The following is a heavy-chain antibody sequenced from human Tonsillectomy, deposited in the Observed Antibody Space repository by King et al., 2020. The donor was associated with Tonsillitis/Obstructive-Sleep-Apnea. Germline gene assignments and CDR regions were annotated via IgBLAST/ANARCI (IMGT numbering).Heavy chain of an antibody. D-gene: IGHD3-10*02. J-gene: IGHJ4*02. CDR3: ARQYDCSGNYYSPFDY. Sequence: QLQESGPGLVKPSETLSLTCIVSGGSVSSKTYYWGWIRQPPGKGLEWIGTIYYSGSTYYNPSLESRVTIAVDTSKNQFSLKLSSVTAADTAVYYCARQYDCSGNYYSPFDYWGRGTLVTVSS. V-gene: IGHV4-39*01. CDR2: IYYSGST. CDR1: GGSVSSKTYY.